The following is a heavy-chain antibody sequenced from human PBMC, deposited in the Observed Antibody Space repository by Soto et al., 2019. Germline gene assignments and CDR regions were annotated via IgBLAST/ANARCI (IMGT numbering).Heavy chain of an antibody. CDR2: IIPILGIA. D-gene: IGHD3-22*01. CDR1: GGTFSSYT. CDR3: ASLGFNYYDSSGFMDV. V-gene: IGHV1-69*02. J-gene: IGHJ6*02. Sequence: QVQLVQSGAEVKKPGSSVKVSCKASGGTFSSYTISWVRQAPGQGLEWMGRIIPILGIANYAQKFQGRVTITADKSTSTAYMELSSLRSEDTAVYYCASLGFNYYDSSGFMDVWGQGTTVTVSS.